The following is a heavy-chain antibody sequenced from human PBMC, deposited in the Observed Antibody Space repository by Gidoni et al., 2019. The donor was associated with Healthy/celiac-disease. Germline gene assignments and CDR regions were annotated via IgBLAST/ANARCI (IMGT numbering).Heavy chain of an antibody. CDR1: GGTFSSYA. Sequence: QVQLVQSGAEVKKPGSSVKVSCKASGGTFSSYAISWVRQAPGQGLEWMGGIIPIFGTANYAQKFQGRVTITADKSTSTAYMELSSLRSEDTAVYYCARTREPAAMGSYYYYYYMDVWGKGTTVTVSS. CDR2: IIPIFGTA. V-gene: IGHV1-69*06. CDR3: ARTREPAAMGSYYYYYYMDV. D-gene: IGHD2-2*01. J-gene: IGHJ6*03.